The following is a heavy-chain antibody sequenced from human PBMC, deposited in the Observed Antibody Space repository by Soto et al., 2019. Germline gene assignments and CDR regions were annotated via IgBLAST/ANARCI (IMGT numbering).Heavy chain of an antibody. J-gene: IGHJ5*02. D-gene: IGHD2-8*01. CDR2: VYYSGST. V-gene: IGHV4-59*01. CDR3: ARVPAVSRWFDP. CDR1: GGSILSSY. Sequence: SETLSLTCTVSGGSILSSYWTWIRQPPGKGLEWIGNVYYSGSTNYNPSLKSRITISVDTSKNQFSLNLSSVTAADTAVYYCARVPAVSRWFDPWGQGPLATASS.